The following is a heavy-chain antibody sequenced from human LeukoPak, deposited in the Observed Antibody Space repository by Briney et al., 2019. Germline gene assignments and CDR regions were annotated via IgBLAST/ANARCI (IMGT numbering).Heavy chain of an antibody. V-gene: IGHV4-4*07. Sequence: SATLSLTCSVSGGSISSYYWSWIRKPAGKGLEWIGRIYTSGSTNYNPSLKSRVTMSVDTSKNQFSLKLSSVTAADTAVYYCARGTFPPYYYDSSGPHYFDYWGQGTLVTVSS. CDR1: GGSISSYY. CDR2: IYTSGST. J-gene: IGHJ4*02. D-gene: IGHD3-22*01. CDR3: ARGTFPPYYYDSSGPHYFDY.